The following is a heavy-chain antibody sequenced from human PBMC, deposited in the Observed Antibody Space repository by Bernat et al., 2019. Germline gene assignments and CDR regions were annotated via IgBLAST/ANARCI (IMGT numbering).Heavy chain of an antibody. CDR2: ISTVGNDK. Sequence: QVQLVESGGGVVQPGRSLRLSCAVSGFTFSTYGMHWLRQAPGKGPEWVAVISTVGNDKKHADSVKGRFSISRDNSKNTLYLQMDGLRAEDTTVYYCARDGAVGPAAYYFDFWGQGALVTVSS. CDR3: ARDGAVGPAAYYFDF. CDR1: GFTFSTYG. V-gene: IGHV3-30*03. J-gene: IGHJ4*02. D-gene: IGHD2-2*01.